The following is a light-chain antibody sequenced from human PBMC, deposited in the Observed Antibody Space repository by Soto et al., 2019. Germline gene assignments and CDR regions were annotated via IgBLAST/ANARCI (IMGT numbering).Light chain of an antibody. V-gene: IGKV3-15*01. J-gene: IGKJ2*01. CDR3: QQYKNWPPYT. CDR2: GAS. CDR1: QSVSSN. Sequence: EIVMTQSPATLSVSPGERATLSCRASQSVSSNLAWYQQKPGQAPRLLIYGASTRATGIPARFSGSASGTEFTLTISSLQSEDVAVYYCQQYKNWPPYTFGQGTKLEIK.